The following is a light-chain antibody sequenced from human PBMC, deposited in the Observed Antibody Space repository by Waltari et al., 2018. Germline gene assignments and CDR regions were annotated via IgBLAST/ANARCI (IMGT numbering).Light chain of an antibody. J-gene: IGLJ2*01. Sequence: QSALTQPRSVSGSPGQSVAISCTGTSSDVGRYNYVSWYKQYPGKAPKLMIYEVTKRPSGVPDRFSGSKSGNTASLTISGLQAEDEADYYCCSYGGAKLIFGGGTRLTVL. CDR3: CSYGGAKLI. V-gene: IGLV2-11*01. CDR2: EVT. CDR1: SSDVGRYNY.